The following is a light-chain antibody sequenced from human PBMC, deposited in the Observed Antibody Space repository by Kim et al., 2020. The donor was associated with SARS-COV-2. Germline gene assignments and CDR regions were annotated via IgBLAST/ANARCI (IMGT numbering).Light chain of an antibody. V-gene: IGLV2-8*01. CDR3: CSYAGSQNYV. Sequence: GQSFSISFTGTSRYVVGYNYVSWYQQHPGKAPKRIIYEVSKRPSGVPDRFSGSKSGNTASLTVTGLQAEDEADYYCCSYAGSQNYVFGTGTKVTVL. CDR2: EVS. CDR1: SRYVVGYNY. J-gene: IGLJ1*01.